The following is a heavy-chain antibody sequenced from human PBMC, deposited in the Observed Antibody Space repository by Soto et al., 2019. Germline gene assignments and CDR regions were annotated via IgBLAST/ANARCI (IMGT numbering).Heavy chain of an antibody. J-gene: IGHJ5*02. CDR2: TYYRSKWYD. V-gene: IGHV6-1*01. D-gene: IGHD1-26*01. CDR3: ARTGGATDS. CDR1: GDSVSSNSAA. Sequence: PSQTLSLTCAISGDSVSSNSAAWNWIRQSPSRGFEWLGRTYYRSKWYDEYAVSVKGRITISPDTSKNHFSLQLNSVAPEDTAVNYCARTGGATDSWGQGTLVTVSS.